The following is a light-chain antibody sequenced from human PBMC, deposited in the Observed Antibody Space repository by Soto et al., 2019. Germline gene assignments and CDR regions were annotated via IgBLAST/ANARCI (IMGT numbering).Light chain of an antibody. Sequence: QSVLTQPASVSGSPGQSITISCTGTSSDVGGYNYVSWYQQHPGKAPKLMIYEVSNRPSGVSNRFSGSKSGNTASLTISGLQAEDEAFYYSSSYTRCTPLPFGGVS. J-gene: IGLJ2*01. CDR3: SSYTRCTPLP. CDR1: SSDVGGYNY. CDR2: EVS. V-gene: IGLV2-14*01.